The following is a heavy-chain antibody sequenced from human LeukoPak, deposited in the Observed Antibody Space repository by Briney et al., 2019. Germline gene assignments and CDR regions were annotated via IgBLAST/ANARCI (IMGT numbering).Heavy chain of an antibody. V-gene: IGHV3-11*01. CDR3: ARAPLGYCSSTSCPGDY. CDR1: GFTFSDYD. Sequence: GGSLRLSCAASGFTFSDYDMSWIRQAPGKGLEWVSYISSSGSTIYYADSVKGRLTISRDNAKNSLYLQMNSLRSEDTAVYYCARAPLGYCSSTSCPGDYWGQGTLVTVSS. J-gene: IGHJ4*02. D-gene: IGHD2-2*01. CDR2: ISSSGSTI.